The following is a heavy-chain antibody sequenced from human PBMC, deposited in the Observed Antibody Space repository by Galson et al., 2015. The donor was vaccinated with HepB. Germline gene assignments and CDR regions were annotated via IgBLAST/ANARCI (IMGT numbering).Heavy chain of an antibody. V-gene: IGHV1-18*01. D-gene: IGHD5-18*01. CDR3: ARDRPGAVDAAMVKYYYYYGMDV. J-gene: IGHJ6*02. CDR2: ISAYNGNT. Sequence: SVKVSCKASGYTFTSYGISWVRQAPGQGLEWMGWISAYNGNTNYAQKLQGRVTMTTDTSTSTAYMELRSLRSDDTAVYYCARDRPGAVDAAMVKYYYYYGMDVWGQGTTVTVSS. CDR1: GYTFTSYG.